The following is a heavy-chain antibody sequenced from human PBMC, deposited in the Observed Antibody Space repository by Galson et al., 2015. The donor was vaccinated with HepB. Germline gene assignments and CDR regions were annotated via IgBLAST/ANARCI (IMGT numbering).Heavy chain of an antibody. D-gene: IGHD5-18*01. CDR3: ARAWIQLWDALDY. Sequence: SLRLSCAASGFTFSSYGMHWVRQAPGKGLEWVAVIWYDGSNKYYADSVKGRFTISRDNSKNTLYLQMDSLRAEDTAVYYCARAWIQLWDALDYWGQGTLVTVSS. V-gene: IGHV3-33*01. CDR1: GFTFSSYG. J-gene: IGHJ4*02. CDR2: IWYDGSNK.